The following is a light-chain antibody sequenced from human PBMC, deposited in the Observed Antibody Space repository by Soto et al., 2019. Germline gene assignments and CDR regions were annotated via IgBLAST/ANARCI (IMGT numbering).Light chain of an antibody. CDR2: DAS. CDR1: QSVSTY. V-gene: IGKV3-11*01. CDR3: QQRSNWPPTWT. J-gene: IGKJ1*01. Sequence: EIMLTQSPATLSLSPGQRATLSCRASQSVSTYLAWYQQKPGQAPRLLIYDASTRATGIPARFSGSGSGTDFTLTISSLEPEDFAVYYCQQRSNWPPTWTFGQGTKVEIK.